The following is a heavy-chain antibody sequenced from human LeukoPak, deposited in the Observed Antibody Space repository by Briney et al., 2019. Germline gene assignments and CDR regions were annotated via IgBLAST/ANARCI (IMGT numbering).Heavy chain of an antibody. CDR3: ASGRQLGY. V-gene: IGHV3-7*01. Sequence: SGGSLSLSCAASGFTFSNYWMSWVRQASGKGLEWVANIKEDGSEKYYVDSVKGRFTISRDNARNSLYLQMNSLRAEDTAVYYCASGRQLGYWGQGTLVTVSS. D-gene: IGHD6-13*01. CDR1: GFTFSNYW. J-gene: IGHJ4*02. CDR2: IKEDGSEK.